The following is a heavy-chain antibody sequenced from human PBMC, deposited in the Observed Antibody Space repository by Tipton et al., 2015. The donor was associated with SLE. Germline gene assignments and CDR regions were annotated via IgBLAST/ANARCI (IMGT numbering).Heavy chain of an antibody. V-gene: IGHV4-34*01. J-gene: IGHJ4*02. CDR1: GGSFSGYY. Sequence: TLSLTCAVYGGSFSGYYWSWIRQPPGKGLEWIGEINHSGSTNYNPSLKSRVTISVDTSKNQFSLKLSSVTAADTAVYYCARDKGGYFDYWGQGTLVTVSS. CDR3: ARDKGGYFDY. CDR2: INHSGST. D-gene: IGHD1-26*01.